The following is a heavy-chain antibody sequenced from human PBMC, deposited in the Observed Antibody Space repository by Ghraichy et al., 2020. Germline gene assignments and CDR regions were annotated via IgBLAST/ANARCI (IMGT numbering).Heavy chain of an antibody. V-gene: IGHV3-7*01. CDR1: GFTFSVSW. J-gene: IGHJ4*02. CDR3: ARGGGNFDL. D-gene: IGHD4-23*01. CDR2: IKQDGSAQ. Sequence: GESMNISCAASGFTFSVSWMSWVRQVPGKGLEWVANIKQDGSAQNYVDSVRGRFTISRDNAKSSLFLQMDSLRVEDTALYYCARGGGNFDLWGQGSLVTVSS.